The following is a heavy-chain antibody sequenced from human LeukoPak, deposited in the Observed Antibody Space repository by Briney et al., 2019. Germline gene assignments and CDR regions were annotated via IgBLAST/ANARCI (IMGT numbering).Heavy chain of an antibody. D-gene: IGHD2-21*02. CDR1: GFTHSSQR. CDR2: IWYDGSNK. V-gene: IGHV3-33*01. J-gene: IGHJ4*02. Sequence: GRSLRHSCSPSGFTHSSQRIQWLRQAPGKGLEWVAVIWYDGSNKYYADSVKGRFTISRDNSKSTLYLQMNSLRAEDTAVYFCARDTRASCGGDCPGNFAYWGQGTLVTVSS. CDR3: ARDTRASCGGDCPGNFAY.